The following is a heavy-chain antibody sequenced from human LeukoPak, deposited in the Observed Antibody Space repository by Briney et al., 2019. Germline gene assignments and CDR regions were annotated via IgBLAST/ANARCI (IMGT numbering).Heavy chain of an antibody. Sequence: ASVKVSCKASGYTFTSYYMHWVRQAPGQGLEWMGIINPSGGSTSYAQKFQGRVTMTRDMSTSTVYMELSSLRSDDTAVYYCATVVGATADAFDIWGQGTMVTVSS. CDR2: INPSGGST. J-gene: IGHJ3*02. CDR3: ATVVGATADAFDI. CDR1: GYTFTSYY. D-gene: IGHD1-26*01. V-gene: IGHV1-46*01.